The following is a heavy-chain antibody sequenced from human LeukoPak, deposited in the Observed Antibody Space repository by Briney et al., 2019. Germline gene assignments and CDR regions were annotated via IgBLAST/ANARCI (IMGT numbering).Heavy chain of an antibody. V-gene: IGHV3-21*01. Sequence: GGSLRLSCAASGFTFSSYNMNWVRQAPGKGLEWVSPINSSSSYIYYADSVKGRFTISRDNAKNSLYLQMNSLRAEYTAVYYCARDQDSSSWYYYWGQGTLVTVSS. CDR1: GFTFSSYN. CDR3: ARDQDSSSWYYY. D-gene: IGHD6-13*01. CDR2: INSSSSYI. J-gene: IGHJ4*02.